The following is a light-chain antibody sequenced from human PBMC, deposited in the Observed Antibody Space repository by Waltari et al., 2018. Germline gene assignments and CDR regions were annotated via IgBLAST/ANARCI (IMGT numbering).Light chain of an antibody. J-gene: IGLJ3*02. Sequence: SVLTQPPSVSGAPGQRVTPSCTGSSATIGAGYDVHGYQQLPGRAPTLLISDNTNRPSGVPDRFSGSKSGTSASLAIAGLQAEDEADYYCQSYDSSLSAWVFGGGTKLTVL. CDR2: DNT. V-gene: IGLV1-40*01. CDR1: SATIGAGYD. CDR3: QSYDSSLSAWV.